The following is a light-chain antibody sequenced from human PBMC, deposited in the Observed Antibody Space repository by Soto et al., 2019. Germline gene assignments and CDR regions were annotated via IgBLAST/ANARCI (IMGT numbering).Light chain of an antibody. V-gene: IGLV2-14*01. CDR1: SSDVGGYKS. CDR2: EVS. CDR3: SSYTSDAIVI. J-gene: IGLJ2*01. Sequence: QSALTQPASVSGSPGQSITISCTGTSSDVGGYKSVSWYRQYPGKAPKLMIYEVSNRSSGVSNRFSGSKSGNTASLTIYGLLAEDEADYYCSSYTSDAIVIFGGGTELTVL.